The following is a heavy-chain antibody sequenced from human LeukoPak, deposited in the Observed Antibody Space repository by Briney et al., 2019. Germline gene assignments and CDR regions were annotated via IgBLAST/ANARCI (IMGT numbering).Heavy chain of an antibody. Sequence: SETLSLTCTVSGGSISNYYWSWIRQPPGKGQEWIGYIYSSGSTNFNPSLKSRVTISVDTSKNHFSLNLSSVTAADTAVYYCARWGSIAAARFDYWGQGTLVTVSS. V-gene: IGHV4-59*01. CDR1: GGSISNYY. CDR2: IYSSGST. D-gene: IGHD6-13*01. CDR3: ARWGSIAAARFDY. J-gene: IGHJ4*02.